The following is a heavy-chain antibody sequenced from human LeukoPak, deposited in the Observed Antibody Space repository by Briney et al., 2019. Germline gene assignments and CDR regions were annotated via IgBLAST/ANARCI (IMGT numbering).Heavy chain of an antibody. CDR3: ARRSDYYDYWSVYYYMDV. V-gene: IGHV1-8*01. J-gene: IGHJ6*03. D-gene: IGHD3-3*01. Sequence: ASVKVSCKASGYTFISYDINWARQATGQGLEWMGRMNPNSGNAGYAQKFQGRVTMTRNTSISTAYMELSSLRSEDTAVYFCARRSDYYDYWSVYYYMDVWGKGTTVTVSS. CDR1: GYTFISYD. CDR2: MNPNSGNA.